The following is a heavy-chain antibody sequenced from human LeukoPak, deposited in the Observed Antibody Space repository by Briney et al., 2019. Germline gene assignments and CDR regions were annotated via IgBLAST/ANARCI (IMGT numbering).Heavy chain of an antibody. CDR2: IDPSGGST. J-gene: IGHJ4*02. Sequence: ASVKVSCKASGYTFTSYYMHWVRQAPGQGLEWMGIIDPSGGSTSYAQKFQGRVTMTRDTSTSTVYMELSSLRSEDTAVYYCASAVWGGYYFDYWGQGTLVTVSS. CDR3: ASAVWGGYYFDY. V-gene: IGHV1-46*01. D-gene: IGHD3-16*01. CDR1: GYTFTSYY.